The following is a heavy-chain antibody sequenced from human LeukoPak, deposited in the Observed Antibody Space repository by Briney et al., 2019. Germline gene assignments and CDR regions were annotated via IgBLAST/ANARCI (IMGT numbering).Heavy chain of an antibody. CDR2: IYYSGST. D-gene: IGHD5-24*01. CDR3: ARRRDGYNHFDY. V-gene: IGHV4-59*01. J-gene: IGHJ4*02. CDR1: GGSISSYY. Sequence: PSETLSLTCTASGGSISSYYWSWIRQPPGKGLEWIGYIYYSGSTNYNPSLKSRVTISVDTSKNQFSLKLSSVTAADTAVYYCARRRDGYNHFDYWGQGTLVTVSS.